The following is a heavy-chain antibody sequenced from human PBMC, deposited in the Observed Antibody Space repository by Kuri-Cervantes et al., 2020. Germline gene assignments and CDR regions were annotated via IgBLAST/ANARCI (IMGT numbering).Heavy chain of an antibody. CDR1: GYTLTELS. Sequence: ASVKVSCKVSGYTLTELSMHWVRQAPGKGLEWMGGFDPEDGETVYAQKFQGRVTMTEDTSTDTAYMELSSLRSEDTAVYYCATFISSYYDFPGFDPWGQATLVTVSS. D-gene: IGHD3-3*01. J-gene: IGHJ5*02. CDR3: ATFISSYYDFPGFDP. V-gene: IGHV1-24*01. CDR2: FDPEDGET.